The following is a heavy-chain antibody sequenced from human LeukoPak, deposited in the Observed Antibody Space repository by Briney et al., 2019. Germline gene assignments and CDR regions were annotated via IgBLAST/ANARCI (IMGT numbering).Heavy chain of an antibody. V-gene: IGHV1-8*01. D-gene: IGHD6-6*01. J-gene: IGHJ5*02. Sequence: AASVTVSCKASGYTFTSYDINWVRQATGQGLEWMGWMNPNSGNTGYAQKFQGRVTMTRNTSISTAYMELSSLRSEDTAVYYCARYSSSSTPDFDPWGRGTLVTVSS. CDR2: MNPNSGNT. CDR1: GYTFTSYD. CDR3: ARYSSSSTPDFDP.